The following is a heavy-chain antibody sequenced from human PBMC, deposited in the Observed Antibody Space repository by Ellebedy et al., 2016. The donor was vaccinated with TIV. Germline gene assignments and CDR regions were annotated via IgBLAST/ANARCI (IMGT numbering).Heavy chain of an antibody. CDR2: IYSSGST. CDR1: GFTVSSYY. D-gene: IGHD2-8*01. V-gene: IGHV3-66*01. J-gene: IGHJ6*02. Sequence: GESLKTSCAAPGFTVSSYYMSWVRQAPGKGLEWVSIIYSSGSTYYGDSVKGRFTISRDNSKNTLFLQMNSLRAEDTAVYFCARDVATIPLMVSGYGMDVWGRGTTVTVSS. CDR3: ARDVATIPLMVSGYGMDV.